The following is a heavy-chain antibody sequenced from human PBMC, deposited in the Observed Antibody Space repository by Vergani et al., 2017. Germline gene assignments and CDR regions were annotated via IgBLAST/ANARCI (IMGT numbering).Heavy chain of an antibody. CDR2: ISYDGTQK. V-gene: IGHV3-30*03. CDR3: ATQSCGTPGCQIGYFRE. CDR1: GFTSSYYG. J-gene: IGHJ1*01. Sequence: QVHLVESGGGVVQPGRSLRLSCVVSGFTSSYYGMHWVRQAPGKGLEWVAVISYDGTQKYYADSVKGRFTISRDNSKSTLYLQMNSLRTEDTAVYYCATQSCGTPGCQIGYFREWGQGTLVTVPS. D-gene: IGHD1-1*01.